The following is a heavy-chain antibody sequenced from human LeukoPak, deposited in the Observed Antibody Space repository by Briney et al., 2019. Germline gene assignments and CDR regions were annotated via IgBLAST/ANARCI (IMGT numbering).Heavy chain of an antibody. V-gene: IGHV3-23*01. Sequence: GGSLRLSCAASGFTFSSYAMNWVRQAPGKGLEWVSTISGDGGDTHYADSVRGRFTISRANSKNTLFMQMNSLRAEDTAVYYCANGEVYYYDSSGYYSGNYWGQGTLVTVSS. CDR1: GFTFSSYA. J-gene: IGHJ4*02. CDR2: ISGDGGDT. D-gene: IGHD3-22*01. CDR3: ANGEVYYYDSSGYYSGNY.